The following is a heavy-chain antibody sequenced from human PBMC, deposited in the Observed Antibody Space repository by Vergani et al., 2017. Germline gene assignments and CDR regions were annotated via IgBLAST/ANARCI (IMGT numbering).Heavy chain of an antibody. D-gene: IGHD3-10*01. CDR3: ARDSLLWFGEFFPLDY. V-gene: IGHV1-18*01. J-gene: IGHJ4*02. Sequence: QVQLVQSGAEVKKPGASVKVSCKASNYKFINYGFSWVRQAPGQGLEWMGWISAYNGNTNYAQKFQGRVSMTADTSTTTAYMELRSLRSDDTAVYYCARDSLLWFGEFFPLDYWGQGTLVTVSS. CDR1: NYKFINYG. CDR2: ISAYNGNT.